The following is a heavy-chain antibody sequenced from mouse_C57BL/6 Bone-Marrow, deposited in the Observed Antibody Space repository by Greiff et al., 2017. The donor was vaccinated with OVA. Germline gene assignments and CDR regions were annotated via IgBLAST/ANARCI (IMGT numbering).Heavy chain of an antibody. D-gene: IGHD1-1*01. CDR2: IYPRSGNT. J-gene: IGHJ1*03. Sequence: QVQLQQSGAELARPGASVKLSCKASGYTFTSYGISWVKQRTGQGLEWIGEIYPRSGNTYYNEKLKGKATLTADKSSSTAYMELRSLTSEDSAVYFCARETTVVANWYFDVWGTGTTVTVSS. CDR3: ARETTVVANWYFDV. CDR1: GYTFTSYG. V-gene: IGHV1-81*01.